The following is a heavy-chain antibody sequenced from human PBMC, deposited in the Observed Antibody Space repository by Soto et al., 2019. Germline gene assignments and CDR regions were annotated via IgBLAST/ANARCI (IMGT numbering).Heavy chain of an antibody. Sequence: ASVKVSCKASGYTFTSYGISWVRQAPGQGLEWMGWISAYNGNTNYAQKLQGRVTMTTDTSTSTAYMELRSLRSDDTAVYYCARWEDYYDSSGYYGYWGRGPKVTVSS. D-gene: IGHD3-22*01. CDR1: GYTFTSYG. CDR2: ISAYNGNT. J-gene: IGHJ4*02. V-gene: IGHV1-18*04. CDR3: ARWEDYYDSSGYYGY.